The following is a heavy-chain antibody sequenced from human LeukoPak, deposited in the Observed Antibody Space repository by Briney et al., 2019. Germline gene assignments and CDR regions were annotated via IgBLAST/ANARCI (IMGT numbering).Heavy chain of an antibody. CDR1: GFTFSSYW. D-gene: IGHD6-25*01. V-gene: IGHV3-7*03. Sequence: PGGSLRLSCAASGFTFSSYWMSWVRQAPGKGLEWVANIKQDGSEKYYVDSVKGRSTISRDNAKNSLYLQMNSLRAEDTAVYYCARDLSDSNFDYWGQGTLVTVSS. J-gene: IGHJ4*02. CDR2: IKQDGSEK. CDR3: ARDLSDSNFDY.